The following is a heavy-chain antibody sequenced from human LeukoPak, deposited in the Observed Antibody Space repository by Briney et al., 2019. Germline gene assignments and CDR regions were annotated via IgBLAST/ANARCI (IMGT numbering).Heavy chain of an antibody. CDR1: GFTFSSYG. CDR2: IWYDGSNK. V-gene: IGHV3-33*01. Sequence: GGSLRLSCAASGFTFSSYGMHWVRQAPGKGLEWVAVIWYDGSNKYYADPVKGRFTISRDNSKNTLYLQMNSLRAEDTAVYYCARGSSIPQYDFFDYWGQGTLVTVSS. J-gene: IGHJ4*02. D-gene: IGHD6-13*01. CDR3: ARGSSIPQYDFFDY.